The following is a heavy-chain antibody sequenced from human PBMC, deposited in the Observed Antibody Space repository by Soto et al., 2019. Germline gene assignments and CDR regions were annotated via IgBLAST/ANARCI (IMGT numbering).Heavy chain of an antibody. J-gene: IGHJ4*02. CDR3: ARVLLGYCSSTSCYTLDY. D-gene: IGHD2-2*02. V-gene: IGHV4-34*01. CDR1: GGSFSGYY. Sequence: SSETLSLTCAVYGGSFSGYYWSWIRQPPGKGLEWIGEINHSGSTNYNPSLKSRVTISVDTSKNQFSLKLSSVTAADTAVYYCARVLLGYCSSTSCYTLDYWGQGTLVTVSS. CDR2: INHSGST.